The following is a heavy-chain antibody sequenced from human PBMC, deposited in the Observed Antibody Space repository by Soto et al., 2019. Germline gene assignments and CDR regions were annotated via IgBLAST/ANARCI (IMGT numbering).Heavy chain of an antibody. V-gene: IGHV4-34*01. Sequence: SETLSLTCAVYRGSFSGCYWSWIRQPPGKGLAWLGEINHTGSTNYNPSLKSRGTIAVDTTKNQFCLKLSSVTAADTAVYYCARGPRFWDVWRGYYYNWFDPWGQGALVTVS. D-gene: IGHD3-3*01. CDR1: RGSFSGCY. J-gene: IGHJ5*02. CDR3: ARGPRFWDVWRGYYYNWFDP. CDR2: INHTGST.